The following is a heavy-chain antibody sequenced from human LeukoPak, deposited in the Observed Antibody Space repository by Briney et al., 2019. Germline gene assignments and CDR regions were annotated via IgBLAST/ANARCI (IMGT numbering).Heavy chain of an antibody. Sequence: ASVNVSCKASGYTFTSYDINWVRQATGQGLEWMGWMNPNSGNTGYAQKFQGRVTMTRNTSISTAYMELSSLRSEDTAVYYCASFRWDYGDPHFAFDIWGQGTMVTVSS. CDR3: ASFRWDYGDPHFAFDI. J-gene: IGHJ3*02. V-gene: IGHV1-8*01. CDR1: GYTFTSYD. D-gene: IGHD4-17*01. CDR2: MNPNSGNT.